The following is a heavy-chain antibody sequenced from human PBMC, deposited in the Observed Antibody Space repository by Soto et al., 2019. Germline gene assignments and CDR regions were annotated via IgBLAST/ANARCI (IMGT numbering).Heavy chain of an antibody. CDR3: ASGHHWQQLVPFGN. J-gene: IGHJ4*02. D-gene: IGHD6-13*01. V-gene: IGHV3-23*01. CDR1: GFTFSSYG. Sequence: GGCPGLGCAASGFTFSSYGMSGVCKAPGKGLEWVSAISGSGGSTYYADSVKGRFTISRDNSKNTLYLQMNSLRAEDTAVYYCASGHHWQQLVPFGNWGQGTLVTVSS. CDR2: ISGSGGST.